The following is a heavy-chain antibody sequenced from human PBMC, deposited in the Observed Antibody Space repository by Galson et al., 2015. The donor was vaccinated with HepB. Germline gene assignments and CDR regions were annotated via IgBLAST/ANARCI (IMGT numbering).Heavy chain of an antibody. CDR3: ANAEAEAVGGLDY. J-gene: IGHJ4*02. CDR2: IRYDGSNK. Sequence: SLRLSCAASGFTFSSYGMHWVRQAPGKGLEWVAFIRYDGSNKYYADSVKGRFTISRDNSKNTLYLQMNSLRAEDTAVYYCANAEAEAVGGLDYWGQGTLVTVSS. D-gene: IGHD6-13*01. CDR1: GFTFSSYG. V-gene: IGHV3-30*02.